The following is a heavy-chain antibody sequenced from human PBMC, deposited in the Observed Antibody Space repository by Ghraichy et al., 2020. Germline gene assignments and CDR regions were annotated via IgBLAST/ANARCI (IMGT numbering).Heavy chain of an antibody. CDR3: ARDSRGRNGSYEGFDH. Sequence: GGSLRLSCAASGFTFDDHGMSWVRQAAGKGLEWVSGINWNGDKKAYADSVRGRFTISRDNANNFLYLQMNSLRDEDTAFYYCARDSRGRNGSYEGFDHWGQGTLVTVSS. D-gene: IGHD1-26*01. CDR2: INWNGDKK. J-gene: IGHJ4*02. CDR1: GFTFDDHG. V-gene: IGHV3-20*04.